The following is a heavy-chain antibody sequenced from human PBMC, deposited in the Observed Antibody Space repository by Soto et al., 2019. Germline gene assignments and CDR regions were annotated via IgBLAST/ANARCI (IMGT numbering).Heavy chain of an antibody. Sequence: QVQLQESGPGLVKPSQTLSLICNVSGGSISSGGNYWSWIRQHPGKGLEWIGYIYYSGSTKYSPSLKRRVSISVDTSKNQFSLRLNSVTAAVTAVYFCARGYYGSGSYFQAYYDSWGQGSLVTVSS. CDR3: ARGYYGSGSYFQAYYDS. CDR2: IYYSGST. D-gene: IGHD3-10*01. V-gene: IGHV4-31*03. J-gene: IGHJ4*02. CDR1: GGSISSGGNY.